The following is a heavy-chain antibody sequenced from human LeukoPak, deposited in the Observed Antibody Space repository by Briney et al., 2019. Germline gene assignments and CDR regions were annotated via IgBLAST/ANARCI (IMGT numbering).Heavy chain of an antibody. Sequence: VGSLRDSCVASVYTFTVYYIHWVRQAPGQGLEWMGGIITNSGGTNYAQKFQGRVTMTRDTSISTAFMELSRLRSDGAAMYYCARSTWFGDQPIHYFDSWGQGTLVTVSS. CDR1: VYTFTVYY. CDR3: ARSTWFGDQPIHYFDS. J-gene: IGHJ4*02. D-gene: IGHD3-10*01. V-gene: IGHV1-2*02. CDR2: IITNSGGT.